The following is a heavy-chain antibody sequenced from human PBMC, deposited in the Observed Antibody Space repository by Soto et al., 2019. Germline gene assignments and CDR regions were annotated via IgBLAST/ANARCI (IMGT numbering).Heavy chain of an antibody. V-gene: IGHV1-69*01. D-gene: IGHD6-25*01. Sequence: QVQLVQSGAEVKKPGSSVKVSCKASGGTFSSYAISWVRQAPGQGLEWMGGIIPIFGTANYAQKFQGRVTITADESTSTAYMELSSLRSEDTAVYYCARDGMRLPQRYYYYGMDVWGQGTTVTVSS. J-gene: IGHJ6*02. CDR3: ARDGMRLPQRYYYYGMDV. CDR1: GGTFSSYA. CDR2: IIPIFGTA.